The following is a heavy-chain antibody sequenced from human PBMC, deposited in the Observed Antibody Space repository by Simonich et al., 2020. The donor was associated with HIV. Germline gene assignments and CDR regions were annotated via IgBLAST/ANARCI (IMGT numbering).Heavy chain of an antibody. J-gene: IGHJ3*02. CDR2: ITPGDSDT. CDR1: GYNFPNYW. CDR3: VRRMAGTDAFDI. Sequence: EVQLVQSGAAVKKPGESLKISCKGSGYNFPNYWIGWVRQMPGKGLEWIGTITPGDSDTTYSPSFQGQVTIAAAKTISSAYLQWSSLEAADTAKYYCVRRMAGTDAFDIWGQGTMVTVSS. V-gene: IGHV5-51*03. D-gene: IGHD6-19*01.